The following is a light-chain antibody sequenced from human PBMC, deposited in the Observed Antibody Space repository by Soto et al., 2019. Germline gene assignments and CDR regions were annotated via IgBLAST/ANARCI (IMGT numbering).Light chain of an antibody. J-gene: IGLJ1*01. V-gene: IGLV2-11*01. CDR2: DVS. CDR1: SSDVGGYNY. Sequence: QSVLTQPRSVSGSPGQSVTISCTGTSSDVGGYNYVSWYQQHPGKAPKLMIYDVSKRPSGVPDRFSGSKSGNTASLTISGLQAVDGADSHCCSYAGSYYVFGTGTKLTVL. CDR3: CSYAGSYYV.